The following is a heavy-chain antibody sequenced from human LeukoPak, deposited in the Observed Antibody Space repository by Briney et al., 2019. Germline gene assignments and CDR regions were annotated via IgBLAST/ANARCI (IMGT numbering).Heavy chain of an antibody. CDR2: ISAYNGNT. D-gene: IGHD5-18*01. J-gene: IGHJ4*02. CDR3: ARDQGQQLWLFRVLDY. V-gene: IGHV1-18*01. CDR1: GYTFTSYG. Sequence: EASVKVSCKASGYTFTSYGISWVRQAPGQGLEWMGWISAYNGNTNYAQKLQGRVTMTTDTSTSTAYMELRSLRSDDTAVYYCARDQGQQLWLFRVLDYWGQGTLVTVSS.